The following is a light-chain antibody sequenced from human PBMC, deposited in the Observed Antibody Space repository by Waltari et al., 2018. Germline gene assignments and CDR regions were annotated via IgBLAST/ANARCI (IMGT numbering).Light chain of an antibody. V-gene: IGLV1-44*01. J-gene: IGLJ1*01. Sequence: QSVLTQPPSASGAPGQRVTVSCSGSSSNIGSNTVNWYQQLPGTAPKPLIPRNEQRPSGGPDRFSGSKSGTSASLAISGLQSEDEADYYCAAWDDSLNGLYVFGSGTKVTVL. CDR2: RNE. CDR1: SSNIGSNT. CDR3: AAWDDSLNGLYV.